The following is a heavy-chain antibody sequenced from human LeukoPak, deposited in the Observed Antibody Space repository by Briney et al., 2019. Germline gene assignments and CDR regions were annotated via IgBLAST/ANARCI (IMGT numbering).Heavy chain of an antibody. CDR3: ARPTTVALDY. D-gene: IGHD4-23*01. Sequence: GGSLRLSCAASGFTFSDYDMNWVRQPPGKGLEWVSYITSISRTINYADSVKGRFTVSRDNAKNSLYLQMDSLRDEDTAVYYCARPTTVALDYWGQGTLVTVSS. V-gene: IGHV3-48*02. CDR2: ITSISRTI. CDR1: GFTFSDYD. J-gene: IGHJ4*02.